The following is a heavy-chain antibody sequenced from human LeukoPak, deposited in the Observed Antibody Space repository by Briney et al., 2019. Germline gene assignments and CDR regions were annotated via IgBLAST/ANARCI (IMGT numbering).Heavy chain of an antibody. Sequence: SETLSLTCAVYGGSFSGYYWSWIRQPPGKGLEWIGEINHSGSTNYNPSLKSRVTISVDTSKNQFSLKLSSVTAADTAVYYCARRGIRSTADYWGLGTLVTVSS. CDR1: GGSFSGYY. V-gene: IGHV4-34*01. CDR2: INHSGST. CDR3: ARRGIRSTADY. J-gene: IGHJ4*02. D-gene: IGHD3-16*01.